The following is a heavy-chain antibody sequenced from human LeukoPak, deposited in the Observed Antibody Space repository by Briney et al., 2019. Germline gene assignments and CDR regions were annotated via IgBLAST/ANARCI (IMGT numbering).Heavy chain of an antibody. D-gene: IGHD6-13*01. CDR3: ARDSGIAAALSY. CDR2: INPNSGGT. J-gene: IGHJ4*02. V-gene: IGHV1-2*02. CDR1: GYTFTGYY. Sequence: ASVKVSCKASGYTFTGYYMHWVRQAPGQGLEWMGWINPNSGGTNYAQKLQGRVTMTTDTSTSTAYMELRSLRSDDTAVYYCARDSGIAAALSYWGQGTLVTVSS.